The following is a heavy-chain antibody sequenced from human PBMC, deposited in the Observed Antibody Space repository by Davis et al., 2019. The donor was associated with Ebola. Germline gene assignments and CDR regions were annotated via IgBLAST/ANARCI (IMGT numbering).Heavy chain of an antibody. D-gene: IGHD4-17*01. J-gene: IGHJ5*02. Sequence: ASVKVSCKASGYTFTSYYMHWVRQAPGQGLEWMGIINPSGGSTSYAQKFQGRVTMTRDTSTSTVYMELSSLRSEDTAVYYCARDRFGDYGDYILRRRINWFDPWGQGTLVTVSS. CDR1: GYTFTSYY. CDR2: INPSGGST. CDR3: ARDRFGDYGDYILRRRINWFDP. V-gene: IGHV1-46*01.